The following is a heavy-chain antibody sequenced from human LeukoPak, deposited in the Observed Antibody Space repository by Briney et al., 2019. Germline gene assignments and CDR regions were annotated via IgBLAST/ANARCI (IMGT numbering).Heavy chain of an antibody. Sequence: GGFLRLSCAASGFTFSDLYMSWIRQAPGKGLEWVSSITGNHGPTYNTDSVKGRFTISRDNSQNTLYLQMNSLRAEDTAVYYCTEDPNGDYVGAFDPWGQGTLVTVSS. CDR3: TEDPNGDYVGAFDP. J-gene: IGHJ5*02. CDR1: GFTFSDLY. CDR2: ITGNHGPT. D-gene: IGHD4-17*01. V-gene: IGHV3-23*01.